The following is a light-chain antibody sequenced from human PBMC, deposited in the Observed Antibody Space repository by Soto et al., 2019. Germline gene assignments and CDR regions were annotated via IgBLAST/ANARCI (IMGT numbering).Light chain of an antibody. CDR3: AAWDASLNAI. V-gene: IGLV1-44*01. J-gene: IGLJ1*01. CDR1: SSNIGDNP. Sequence: QSVLTQPPSASGTPGQRITISCSGSSSNIGDNPVNWYQQLPGAAPKLLIYINDQRPSGVPDRFSGSKSGTSASLAISGLQPEDEADYYCAAWDASLNAIFGTAPKVTVL. CDR2: IND.